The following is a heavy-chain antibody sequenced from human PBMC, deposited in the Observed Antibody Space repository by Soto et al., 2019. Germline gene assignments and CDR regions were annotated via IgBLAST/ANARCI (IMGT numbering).Heavy chain of an antibody. CDR1: GFTFSNAW. Sequence: GESLKISCAASGFTFSNAWMNWVRQAPGKGLEWVGRIKSKTDGGTTDYAAPVKGRFTISRDDSKNTLYLQWSSLKASDTATYYCARLPTISMPREPLDSWGQGTLVTVSS. CDR2: IKSKTDGGTT. J-gene: IGHJ4*02. V-gene: IGHV3-15*07. CDR3: ARLPTISMPREPLDS. D-gene: IGHD3-10*01.